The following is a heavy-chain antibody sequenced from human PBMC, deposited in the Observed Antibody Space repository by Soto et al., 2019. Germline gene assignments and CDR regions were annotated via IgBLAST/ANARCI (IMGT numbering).Heavy chain of an antibody. CDR3: TTVKGYCSGGSCYSWFDP. D-gene: IGHD2-15*01. V-gene: IGHV3-15*01. Sequence: GGSLRLSCAASGFTFSNAWMSWVRQAPGKGLEWVGRIKSKTDGGTTDYAAPVKGRFTISRDDSKNTLYLQMNSLKTEDTAVYYCTTVKGYCSGGSCYSWFDPWGQGTLVTVSS. CDR2: IKSKTDGGTT. J-gene: IGHJ5*02. CDR1: GFTFSNAW.